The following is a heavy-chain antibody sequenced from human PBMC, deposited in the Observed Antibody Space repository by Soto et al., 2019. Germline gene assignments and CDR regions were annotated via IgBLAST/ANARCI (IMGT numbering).Heavy chain of an antibody. D-gene: IGHD2-2*02. J-gene: IGHJ5*02. CDR1: GLTFSDYE. CDR3: AASTARITKGSIRVSNWFGL. V-gene: IGHV3-48*03. Sequence: GGSLRLSCAASGLTFSDYEMNWVRQAPGKGLEWVSYISSSGTCMYYAYYGKGRFTISRDNVKKSLYLQMHRLRAEDTAVYFCAASTARITKGSIRVSNWFGLWGQGSLATVHS. CDR2: ISSSGTCM.